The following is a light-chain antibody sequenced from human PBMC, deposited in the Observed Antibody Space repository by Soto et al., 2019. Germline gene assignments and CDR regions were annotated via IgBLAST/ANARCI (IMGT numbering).Light chain of an antibody. Sequence: EIVLTQSPATLSSSPGERATLSCRASQTVSSRLAWYQHKPGQAPRLLIYHTSNRATGIPARFSGSGSGTDFTLTISSLEPEDFAVYYCHQRQSWPRTFGQGTKV. CDR2: HTS. CDR1: QTVSSR. V-gene: IGKV3-11*01. J-gene: IGKJ1*01. CDR3: HQRQSWPRT.